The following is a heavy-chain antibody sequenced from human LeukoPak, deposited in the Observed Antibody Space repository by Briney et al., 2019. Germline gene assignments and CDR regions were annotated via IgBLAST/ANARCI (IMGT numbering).Heavy chain of an antibody. J-gene: IGHJ3*01. CDR3: ARLDVVIVPAHPSV. CDR2: IYYSGNT. V-gene: IGHV4-39*01. CDR1: GGSISSSINY. Sequence: PSETLSLNCAVSGGSISSSINYWGWIRQPPGKGLEWIGSIYYSGNTYYNPSFKSRLTISVGTSMNQFSLKLSSVTAADTAVYYCARLDVVIVPAHPSVWGQGTMVTVSS. D-gene: IGHD2-2*03.